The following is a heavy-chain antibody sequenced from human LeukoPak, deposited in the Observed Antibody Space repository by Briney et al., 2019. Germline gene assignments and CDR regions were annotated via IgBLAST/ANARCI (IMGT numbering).Heavy chain of an antibody. D-gene: IGHD2-2*02. Sequence: PGGSLRLSCVASGFTFSSFPMSWVRQTPGKGLEWVASIKEDGSERQYVDSVKGRFSISRDNTKGSLFLQLNSLRAEDTAVYYCARVLYNGGYIQYWGQGTLVTVSS. CDR1: GFTFSSFP. CDR2: IKEDGSER. CDR3: ARVLYNGGYIQY. J-gene: IGHJ1*01. V-gene: IGHV3-7*03.